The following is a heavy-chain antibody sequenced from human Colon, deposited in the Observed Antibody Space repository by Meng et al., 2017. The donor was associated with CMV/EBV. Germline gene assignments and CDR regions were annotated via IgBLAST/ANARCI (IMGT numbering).Heavy chain of an antibody. D-gene: IGHD1-1*01. V-gene: IGHV3-53*01. J-gene: IGHJ6*02. CDR3: VTDTTTNTPMDV. CDR2: IYRGGNT. Sequence: GESLKISCAASGFTVSSNYMTWVRQAPGKGLEWVSGIYRGGNTFYADSVKGRFTISRDNSKNTLFLQMNSLRADDTAIYYCVTDTTTNTPMDVWGQGTTVTVSS. CDR1: GFTVSSNY.